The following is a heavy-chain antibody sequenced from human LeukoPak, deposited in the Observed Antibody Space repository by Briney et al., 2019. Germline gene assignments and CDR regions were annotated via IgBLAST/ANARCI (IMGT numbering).Heavy chain of an antibody. J-gene: IGHJ4*02. CDR3: AKDPLSLHYYDSSGYHPDY. V-gene: IGHV3-23*01. CDR1: GFTFSSYA. D-gene: IGHD3-22*01. CDR2: ISCSGGST. Sequence: QPGGSLRLSCAASGFTFSSYAISWVRQAPGKGLEWVSAISCSGGSTYYADSVNGRFTISRDNSKNTLYLQMNSLRAEDTAVYYCAKDPLSLHYYDSSGYHPDYWGQGTLVTVSS.